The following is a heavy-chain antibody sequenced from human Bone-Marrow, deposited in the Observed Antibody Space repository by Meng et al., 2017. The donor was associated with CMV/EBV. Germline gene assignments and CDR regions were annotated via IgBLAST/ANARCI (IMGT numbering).Heavy chain of an antibody. CDR1: GFTFSGYW. D-gene: IGHD2-8*01. CDR3: ARGGPCSNSVCSDYGLDV. V-gene: IGHV3-7*01. Sequence: GGSLRLSCAASGFTFSGYWMNWVRQTPGKGLEWVANIKQDGSDKYYADSVKGRVTISRDNAKNSLYLQMNSLRAEDTAVYYCARGGPCSNSVCSDYGLDVWGQGTTVTVSS. J-gene: IGHJ6*02. CDR2: IKQDGSDK.